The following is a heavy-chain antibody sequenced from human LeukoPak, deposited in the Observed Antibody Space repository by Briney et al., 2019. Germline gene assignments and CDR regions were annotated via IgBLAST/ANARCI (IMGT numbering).Heavy chain of an antibody. CDR1: GFTFSDYY. J-gene: IGHJ6*04. CDR2: ISSSSSYT. CDR3: ARGHYKAVAGNGMDV. V-gene: IGHV3-11*06. D-gene: IGHD6-19*01. Sequence: GGSLRLSCAASGFTFSDYYMSWIRQAPGKGLEWASYISSSSSYTNYADSVKGRFTISKDNAKNSLYLQMNSLRAEDTDVYYCARGHYKAVAGNGMDVWGKGTTVTVSS.